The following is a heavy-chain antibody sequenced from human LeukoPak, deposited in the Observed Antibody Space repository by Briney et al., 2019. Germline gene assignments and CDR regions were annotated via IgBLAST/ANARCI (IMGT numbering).Heavy chain of an antibody. D-gene: IGHD6-19*01. J-gene: IGHJ4*02. CDR1: GFTFSSYA. Sequence: GGSLRLSCAASGFTFSSYAMSWVRQAPGKGLEWVSGISGSGDNTYYAHSVKGRFTISKDKSTNTLYLQMNSQRPDDTAVYYCAKDVPYSGWRGFDYWGQGTLVTVSS. CDR3: AKDVPYSGWRGFDY. CDR2: ISGSGDNT. V-gene: IGHV3-23*01.